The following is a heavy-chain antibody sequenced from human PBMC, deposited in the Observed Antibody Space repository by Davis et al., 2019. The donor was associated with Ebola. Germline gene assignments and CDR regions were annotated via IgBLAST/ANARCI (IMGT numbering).Heavy chain of an antibody. CDR3: ARVLAMIVVGWFDP. CDR2: INAGNGNT. V-gene: IGHV1-3*01. Sequence: AASVPVSCKASGYTFTSYAMHWVRQAPGQRLEWMGWINAGNGNTKYSQKFQGRVTITRDTSTSTAYMELRSLRSDDTAVYYCARVLAMIVVGWFDPWGQGTLVTVSS. D-gene: IGHD3-22*01. J-gene: IGHJ5*02. CDR1: GYTFTSYA.